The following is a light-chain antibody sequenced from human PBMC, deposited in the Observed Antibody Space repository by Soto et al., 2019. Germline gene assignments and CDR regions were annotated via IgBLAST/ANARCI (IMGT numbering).Light chain of an antibody. V-gene: IGKV3-15*01. CDR2: AAS. CDR1: QSVSGD. J-gene: IGKJ3*01. CDR3: QQYNKWPFT. Sequence: MTQSPGTLSVSPGEIVTMSFMASQSVSGDLAWYQHKPGKAPRLLIYAASTRASGIPARFSATGSGTEFTLTIGSLQSEDFAIYYCQQYNKWPFTFGHGTKVDIK.